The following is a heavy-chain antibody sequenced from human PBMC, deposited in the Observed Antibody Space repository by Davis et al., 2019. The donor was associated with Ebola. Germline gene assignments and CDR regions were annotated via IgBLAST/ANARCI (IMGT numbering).Heavy chain of an antibody. CDR2: INPDGGDK. V-gene: IGHV3-7*01. J-gene: IGHJ4*02. CDR1: GFTFSSHW. Sequence: GESLKISCAASGFTFSSHWMSWVRQAPGKGLEWVANINPDGGDKQYVDSMEGRFTISRDNAKNLLYLQMNSLRVEDTAVYYCARPDRSIRTTPGYWGQGTLVTFSS. CDR3: ARPDRSIRTTPGY. D-gene: IGHD1/OR15-1a*01.